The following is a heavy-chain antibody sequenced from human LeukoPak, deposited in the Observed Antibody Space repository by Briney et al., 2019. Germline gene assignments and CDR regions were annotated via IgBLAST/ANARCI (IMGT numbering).Heavy chain of an antibody. CDR3: AKDGQSMVRDFDL. CDR2: ISWNSGSI. J-gene: IGHJ2*01. Sequence: GISWNSGSIGYADSVKGRFTISRDNAKNSLYLQMNSLRAEDTALYYCAKDGQSMVRDFDLWGRGTLVTVSS. V-gene: IGHV3-9*01. D-gene: IGHD3-10*01.